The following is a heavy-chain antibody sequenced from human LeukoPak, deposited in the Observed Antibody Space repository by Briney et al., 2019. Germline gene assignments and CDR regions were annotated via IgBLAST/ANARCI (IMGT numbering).Heavy chain of an antibody. V-gene: IGHV3-23*01. CDR2: ISGSGGST. D-gene: IGHD6-19*01. Sequence: HSGGSLRLSCAASGFTFSSYAMIWVRQAPRKGLDWVSAISGSGGSTYYADSVKGRFTISRDNSKNTLYLQMNSLRAEDTAVYYCAKDRDSSGWDVDIWGEGTRVNVSS. CDR1: GFTFSSYA. J-gene: IGHJ4*01. CDR3: AKDRDSSGWDVDI.